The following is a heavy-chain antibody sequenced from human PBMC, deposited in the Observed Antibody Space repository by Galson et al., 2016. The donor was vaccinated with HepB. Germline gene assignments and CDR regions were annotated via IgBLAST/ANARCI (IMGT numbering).Heavy chain of an antibody. CDR2: INHSGSA. CDR1: GGSFSGYY. CDR3: ARHRYYYDTSGYYY. J-gene: IGHJ4*02. Sequence: SETLSLTCAVYGGSFSGYYWGWIRQPPGKGLEWIGEINHSGSANYNPFLESRVTISVDTSKNQFSLKLSSVTAADTAVYYCARHRYYYDTSGYYYWGQGTLVTVSS. D-gene: IGHD3-22*01. V-gene: IGHV4-34*01.